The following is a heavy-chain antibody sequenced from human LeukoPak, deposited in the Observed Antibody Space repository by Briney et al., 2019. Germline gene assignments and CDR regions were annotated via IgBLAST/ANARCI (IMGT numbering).Heavy chain of an antibody. J-gene: IGHJ4*02. CDR1: GGSISSYY. D-gene: IGHD6-19*01. V-gene: IGHV4-59*08. Sequence: PSETLSLTCTVSGGSISSYYWSWIRQPPGKGLEWIGYIYYSGSTNYNPSLKSRVTISVDTSKNQFSLKLSSVTAADTAVYYCARYRGSGSSYCFDYWGQGTLVTVSS. CDR3: ARYRGSGSSYCFDY. CDR2: IYYSGST.